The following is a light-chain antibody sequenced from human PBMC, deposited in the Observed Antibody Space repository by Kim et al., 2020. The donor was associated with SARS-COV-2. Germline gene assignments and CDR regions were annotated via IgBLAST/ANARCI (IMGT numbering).Light chain of an antibody. Sequence: EIVLTQSPATLSLSPGERATLSCRASQSVSSYLAWYQQKPGQAPRLLIYDASNRATGIPARFSGSGSGTDFTLTISSLEPEDFAVYYCQPRSNWPRSITCGQGTRLEI. V-gene: IGKV3-11*01. J-gene: IGKJ5*01. CDR3: QPRSNWPRSIT. CDR2: DAS. CDR1: QSVSSY.